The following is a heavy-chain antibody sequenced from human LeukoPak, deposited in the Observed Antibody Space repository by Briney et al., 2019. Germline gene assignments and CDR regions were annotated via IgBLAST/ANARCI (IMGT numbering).Heavy chain of an antibody. CDR3: AREMATITSDACCL. D-gene: IGHD5-24*01. V-gene: IGHV1-18*01. CDR2: ISAYNGNT. Sequence: GASVKVSCKASGYTFTSYGISWVRQAPGQGLEWMGWISAYNGNTEYAQKCQGRVTMTTDTSTSTAYMDVRSLRADDTAVYYCAREMATITSDACCLWGQGKVVTVSS. J-gene: IGHJ3*01. CDR1: GYTFTSYG.